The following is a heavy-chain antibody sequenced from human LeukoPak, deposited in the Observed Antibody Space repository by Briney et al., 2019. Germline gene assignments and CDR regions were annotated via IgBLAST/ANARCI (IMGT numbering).Heavy chain of an antibody. D-gene: IGHD3-22*01. CDR3: ARHSYYYDSSGYYLVD. V-gene: IGHV1-69*04. CDR1: GGTFSSYA. CDR2: IIPIFGIA. Sequence: SVKVSCKASGGTFSSYAISWMRQAPGQGLEWMGRIIPIFGIANYAQKFQGRVTITTDKSTSTAYMELSSLRSEDTAVYYCARHSYYYDSSGYYLVDWGQGTLVTVSS. J-gene: IGHJ4*02.